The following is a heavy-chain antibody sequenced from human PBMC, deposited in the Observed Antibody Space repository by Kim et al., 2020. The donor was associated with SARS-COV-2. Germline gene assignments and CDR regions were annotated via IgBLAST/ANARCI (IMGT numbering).Heavy chain of an antibody. CDR2: MNPNSGNT. J-gene: IGHJ6*02. V-gene: IGHV1-8*01. Sequence: ASVKVSCKASGYTFTSYDINWVRQATGQGLEWMGWMNPNSGNTGYAQKFQGRVTMTRNTSISTAYMELSSLRSEDTAVYYCARGQGGSYYYYYGMDVWGQGTTVTVSS. CDR3: ARGQGGSYYYYYGMDV. CDR1: GYTFTSYD. D-gene: IGHD1-26*01.